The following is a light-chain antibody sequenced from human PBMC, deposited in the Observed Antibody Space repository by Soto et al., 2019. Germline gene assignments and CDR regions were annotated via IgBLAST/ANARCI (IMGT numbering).Light chain of an antibody. Sequence: EIVLTQFPGTLSMSPAERATLSCRASQSVSTSYLAWYQQIPGQAPRLLIYGVSSRATGIPDRFSGNGSGTDFTLTISRLEPEDFAVYYCQQYADSPRTFGQGTKVDVK. J-gene: IGKJ1*01. V-gene: IGKV3-20*01. CDR1: QSVSTSY. CDR3: QQYADSPRT. CDR2: GVS.